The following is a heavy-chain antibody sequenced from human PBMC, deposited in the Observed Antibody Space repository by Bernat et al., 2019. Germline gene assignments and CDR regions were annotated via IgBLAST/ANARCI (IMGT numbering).Heavy chain of an antibody. D-gene: IGHD6-6*01. CDR2: MNHNSGNT. J-gene: IGHJ5*02. Sequence: QVQLVQSGAEVKKPGASVKVSCKASGYTFTSYDINWVRQATVQGLEWMGWMNHNSGNTGYAQKFQGRVTMTRNTAISTAYRELRSLRSEDTAVYYCARPRIAARRLGGCWFDPWGQGTLVTVSS. CDR1: GYTFTSYD. CDR3: ARPRIAARRLGGCWFDP. V-gene: IGHV1-8*01.